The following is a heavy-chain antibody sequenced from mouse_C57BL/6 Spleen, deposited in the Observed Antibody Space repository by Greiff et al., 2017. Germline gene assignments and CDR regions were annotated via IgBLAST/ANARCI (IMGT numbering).Heavy chain of an antibody. J-gene: IGHJ4*01. Sequence: QVQLQQSGAELVRPGTSVKVSCKASGYAFTNYLIEWVKQRPGQGLEWIGVINPGSGGTNYNEKFKGKATLTADKSSSTAYMQLSSLTSEDSAVYFCAKSGDYGPLYAMDYWGQGTSVTVSS. CDR1: GYAFTNYL. CDR3: AKSGDYGPLYAMDY. CDR2: INPGSGGT. D-gene: IGHD1-1*02. V-gene: IGHV1-54*01.